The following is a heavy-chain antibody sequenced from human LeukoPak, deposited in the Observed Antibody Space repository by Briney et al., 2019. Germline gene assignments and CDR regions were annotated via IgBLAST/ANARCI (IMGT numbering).Heavy chain of an antibody. V-gene: IGHV3-23*01. J-gene: IGHJ4*02. CDR1: GFTLSSYA. D-gene: IGHD3-10*01. CDR2: ISGSGGVSLISGSGGST. CDR3: AKSGHVDPRSIDY. Sequence: GGSLRLSCAVSGFTLSSYAMSWVRQAPGKGLEWVSIISGSGGVSLISGSGGSTYYADSVKGRFTISRDNSKNTLYLQMNSLRAEDTAVYYCAKSGHVDPRSIDYWGQGTLVTVSS.